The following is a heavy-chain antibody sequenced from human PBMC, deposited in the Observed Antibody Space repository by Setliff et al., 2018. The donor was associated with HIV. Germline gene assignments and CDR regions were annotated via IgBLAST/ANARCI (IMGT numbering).Heavy chain of an antibody. J-gene: IGHJ4*02. D-gene: IGHD1-26*01. CDR1: GFTLSSYR. CDR3: ARDRYSGSSTDY. V-gene: IGHV3-21*01. Sequence: GASVKVSCAASGFTLSSYRMNWVRQAPGKGLEWVSYISSSSSYTHYADSVKGRFTISRDNVNSSLYLQMNSLRAEDTAVYYCARDRYSGSSTDYWGQGTLVTVSS. CDR2: ISSSSSYT.